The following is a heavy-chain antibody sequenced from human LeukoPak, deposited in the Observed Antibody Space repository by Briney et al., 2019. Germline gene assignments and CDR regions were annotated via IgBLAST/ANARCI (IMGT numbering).Heavy chain of an antibody. J-gene: IGHJ4*02. V-gene: IGHV4-30-4*01. D-gene: IGHD3-22*01. Sequence: PSETLSLTCTVSGGSISSGDYYWSWIRQPPGKGLEWIGYIYYSGSTYYNPSLKSRVTISVDTSKNQFSLKLSSVTAADTAVYYCASYYYDSSGYYYILYWGQGTLVTVSS. CDR3: ASYYYDSSGYYYILY. CDR1: GGSISSGDYY. CDR2: IYYSGST.